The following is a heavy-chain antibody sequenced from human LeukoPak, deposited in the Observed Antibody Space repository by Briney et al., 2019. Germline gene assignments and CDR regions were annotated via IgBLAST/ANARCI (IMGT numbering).Heavy chain of an antibody. Sequence: SETLSLTCTVSGGSISSYYWSWIRQPPGKGLEWIGEINHSGSTNYNPSLKSRVTISVDTSKNQFSLKLSSVTAADTAVYYCARGYYYDSSGYYYETYNWFDPWGQGTLVTVSS. CDR2: INHSGST. V-gene: IGHV4-34*01. CDR3: ARGYYYDSSGYYYETYNWFDP. CDR1: GGSISSYY. J-gene: IGHJ5*02. D-gene: IGHD3-22*01.